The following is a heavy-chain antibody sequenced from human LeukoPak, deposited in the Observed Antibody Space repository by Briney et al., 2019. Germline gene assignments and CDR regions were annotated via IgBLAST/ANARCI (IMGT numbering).Heavy chain of an antibody. CDR2: IHYIGNT. CDR3: ARVRGDYFFDY. J-gene: IGHJ4*02. D-gene: IGHD3-10*01. Sequence: SETLSLTCTVSGDSISTSGYYWSWIRQHPGTGLEWIAYIHYIGNTYYNPSLESRVTMSVDTSSNQFSLNVASVTAADTAVYYCARVRGDYFFDYWGQGILVTVSS. V-gene: IGHV4-31*03. CDR1: GDSISTSGYY.